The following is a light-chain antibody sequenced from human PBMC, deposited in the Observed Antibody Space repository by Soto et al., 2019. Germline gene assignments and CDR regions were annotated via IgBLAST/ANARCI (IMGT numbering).Light chain of an antibody. CDR2: KAS. V-gene: IGKV1-5*03. CDR1: QSISAW. CDR3: QQYNFYPWT. J-gene: IGKJ1*01. Sequence: DIQMTQSPSTLSASVGDRVTITCRTSQSISAWLAWYQQKSGKAPKLLIYKASSLESGTPSRFSGSGSGTEFTRTISRLHPDDFATYYCQQYNFYPWTFGQGTKVEIK.